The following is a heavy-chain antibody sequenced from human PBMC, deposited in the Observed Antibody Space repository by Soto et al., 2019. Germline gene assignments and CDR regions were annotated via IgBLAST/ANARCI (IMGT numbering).Heavy chain of an antibody. CDR2: ISGSGVST. D-gene: IGHD4-17*01. Sequence: PGGSRRLSCAASRLTFSSYAMSWVRQAPGNGLEWVSAISGSGVSTFYADSVKGRFTISRDNSKNTVYLQMNSLRAEDTAVYYCAKDLWPVTNIDYDYWGQGTLVTVSS. V-gene: IGHV3-23*01. CDR3: AKDLWPVTNIDYDY. CDR1: RLTFSSYA. J-gene: IGHJ4*02.